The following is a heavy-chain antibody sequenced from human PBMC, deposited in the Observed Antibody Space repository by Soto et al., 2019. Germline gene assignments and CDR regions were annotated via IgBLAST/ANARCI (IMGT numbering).Heavy chain of an antibody. D-gene: IGHD3-9*01. Sequence: EVQLVESGGGLVQPGGSLRISCAASGLAVSTNYMSWVRQAPGKGLEWVSIIYYGGTTYYADSVKGRFTISRDDSKNTLYLQMHSLRAEDTAVYYCARDYDTSRGDWAYYGIDVWGQVTTVTVSS. CDR1: GLAVSTNY. CDR2: IYYGGTT. V-gene: IGHV3-66*01. J-gene: IGHJ6*02. CDR3: ARDYDTSRGDWAYYGIDV.